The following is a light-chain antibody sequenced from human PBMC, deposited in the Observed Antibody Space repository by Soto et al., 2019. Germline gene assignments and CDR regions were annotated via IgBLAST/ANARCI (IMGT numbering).Light chain of an antibody. Sequence: QSALTQPPSASGSPGQSVTISCTGTSSDVGGYDYVSWYQQHPGKAPKLMIYEVSKRPSGVPDRFSGSKSGNTASLTVSGLQAEDEAHYYCSSYAGSTNTWLVFGGGTKVTVL. V-gene: IGLV2-8*01. CDR3: SSYAGSTNTWLV. J-gene: IGLJ2*01. CDR1: SSDVGGYDY. CDR2: EVS.